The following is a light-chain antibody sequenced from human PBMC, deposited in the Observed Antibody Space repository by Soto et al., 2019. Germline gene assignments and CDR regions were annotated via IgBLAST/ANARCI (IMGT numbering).Light chain of an antibody. Sequence: DIVMTQSPATLSVAPGERVTFSWRASQGVSRKLAWYQHKPGQAPRLLISGASTGATGIPARFSGSGSGTEFNLTISSLQSEDCAIYYCQQYHTWPITFGGGTKVDIK. CDR3: QQYHTWPIT. V-gene: IGKV3-15*01. CDR2: GAS. CDR1: QGVSRK. J-gene: IGKJ4*01.